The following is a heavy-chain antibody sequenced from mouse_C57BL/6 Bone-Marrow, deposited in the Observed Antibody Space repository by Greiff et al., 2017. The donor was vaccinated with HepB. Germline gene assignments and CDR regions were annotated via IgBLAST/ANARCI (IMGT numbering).Heavy chain of an antibody. D-gene: IGHD2-4*01. CDR2: IYPDSGST. CDR1: GYTFTSYW. Sequence: VQLQQPGAELVKPGASVKMSCKASGYTFTSYWITWVKQRPGQGLEWIGDIYPDSGSTNYNEKFKSKATLTVDTSSSTAYMQLSSLTSEDSAVYYCARSLYYDYDGLDYWGQGTTLTVSS. CDR3: ARSLYYDYDGLDY. J-gene: IGHJ2*01. V-gene: IGHV1-55*01.